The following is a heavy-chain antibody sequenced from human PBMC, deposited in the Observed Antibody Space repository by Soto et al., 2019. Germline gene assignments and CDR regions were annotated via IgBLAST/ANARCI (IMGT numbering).Heavy chain of an antibody. Sequence: SETQSLTCTVSGHYMSNTYYFWGWIHQTPWSDLQWIGSLFYTGHTYYNPSLLSRVTISADTSKNQFFLRLTSVTAADTGVYYCARPRSLVLRYFDYWGQGTLVTVSS. CDR1: GHYMSNTYYF. V-gene: IGHV4-39*01. CDR3: ARPRSLVLRYFDY. CDR2: LFYTGHT. J-gene: IGHJ4*02. D-gene: IGHD3-9*01.